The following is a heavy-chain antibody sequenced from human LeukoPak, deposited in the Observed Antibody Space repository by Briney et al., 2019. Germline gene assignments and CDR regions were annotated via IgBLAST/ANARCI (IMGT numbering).Heavy chain of an antibody. V-gene: IGHV3-7*01. Sequence: GGSLRLSCAASGFTFSSYWMSWVRQAPGKGLEWVANIKQDGSEKYYVDSVKGRFTISRDNAKNSLYLQMNSLRAEDTAIYYCARSSNYGDFVVGFDPWGQGTLVTVSS. J-gene: IGHJ5*02. CDR1: GFTFSSYW. CDR3: ARSSNYGDFVVGFDP. D-gene: IGHD4-17*01. CDR2: IKQDGSEK.